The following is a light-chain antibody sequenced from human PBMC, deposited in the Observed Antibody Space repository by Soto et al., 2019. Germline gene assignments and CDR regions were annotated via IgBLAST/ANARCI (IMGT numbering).Light chain of an antibody. Sequence: QSVLTQPASVSGSPGQSITISCTGTSSDVGSYNLVSWYQQHPGKAPKLMIYEVSNRPSGVSNRFSGSKSGNTASLTISGLQAEDEADYYYSSYTSSSTRVFGTGTKLTVL. CDR1: SSDVGSYNL. J-gene: IGLJ1*01. V-gene: IGLV2-14*02. CDR3: SSYTSSSTRV. CDR2: EVS.